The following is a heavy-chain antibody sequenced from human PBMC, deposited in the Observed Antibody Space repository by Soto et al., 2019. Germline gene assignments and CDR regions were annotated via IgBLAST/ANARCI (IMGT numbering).Heavy chain of an antibody. J-gene: IGHJ4*02. CDR2: IDGNGINK. CDR3: ARDYEFFAH. Sequence: DVQLLESGGGLVQPGGSVSLSCAGSGFTFGSHSMTWVRQAPGKGLEWVSAIDGNGINKYYADSVKGRFTISRDNSKNTLYLRMNSLGPEDTAVYFCARDYEFFAHWGQGALVTVSS. V-gene: IGHV3-23*01. CDR1: GFTFGSHS. D-gene: IGHD3-22*01.